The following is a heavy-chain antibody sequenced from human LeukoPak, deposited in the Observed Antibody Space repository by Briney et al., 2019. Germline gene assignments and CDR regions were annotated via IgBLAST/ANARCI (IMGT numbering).Heavy chain of an antibody. CDR2: ISSSSSSI. CDR3: ARGFELITFGGAIGKLNWFDS. CDR1: GFTFSSYS. J-gene: IGHJ5*01. D-gene: IGHD3-16*02. Sequence: GGSLRLSCAASGFTFSSYSMNWVRQAPGKGLEWVSYISSSSSSIYYADSVKGRFTISRDNAKNSLYLQMNSLRDEDTAVYYCARGFELITFGGAIGKLNWFDSWGQGTLVTVSS. V-gene: IGHV3-48*02.